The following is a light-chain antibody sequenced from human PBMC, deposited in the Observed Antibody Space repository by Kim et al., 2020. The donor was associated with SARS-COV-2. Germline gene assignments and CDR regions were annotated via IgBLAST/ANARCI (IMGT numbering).Light chain of an antibody. V-gene: IGKV3-11*01. J-gene: IGKJ4*01. Sequence: SPANRATLSCRARQSISNYLAWSQQTPGQPPRLLIYDESNRAPGIPARFSGSGSGTDFTLRISSLQPEDFAVYFCQQRNNWPHLTFGGGTKVDIK. CDR2: DES. CDR1: QSISNY. CDR3: QQRNNWPHLT.